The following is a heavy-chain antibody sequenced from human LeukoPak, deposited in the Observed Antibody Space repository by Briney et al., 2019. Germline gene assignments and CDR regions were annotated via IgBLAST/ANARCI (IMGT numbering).Heavy chain of an antibody. Sequence: ASVKVSCKASGYTFTSYGISWVRQAPGQGLEWMGWISAYNGNTNYAQKLQGRVTMTTDTSTSTAYMELRNLRSDDTAVYYCARDQGYYDYVRGSYPNYYYYYGMDVWGQGTTVTVSS. CDR3: ARDQGYYDYVRGSYPNYYYYYGMDV. CDR1: GYTFTSYG. J-gene: IGHJ6*02. CDR2: ISAYNGNT. V-gene: IGHV1-18*01. D-gene: IGHD3-16*02.